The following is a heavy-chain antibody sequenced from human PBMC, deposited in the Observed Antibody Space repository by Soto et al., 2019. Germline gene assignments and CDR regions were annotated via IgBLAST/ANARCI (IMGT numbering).Heavy chain of an antibody. Sequence: QVQLVQSGAEVKKPGSSVKVSCKASGGTFSSYAISLVRQAPGQGLEWIGGIIPIFGTANYAQKFQGRVTITADESTGTAYMELGSLRSEDPAVYYCASPPATVTQTNDAFDIWGQGTMVTVSS. J-gene: IGHJ3*02. CDR1: GGTFSSYA. V-gene: IGHV1-69*01. D-gene: IGHD4-17*01. CDR3: ASPPATVTQTNDAFDI. CDR2: IIPIFGTA.